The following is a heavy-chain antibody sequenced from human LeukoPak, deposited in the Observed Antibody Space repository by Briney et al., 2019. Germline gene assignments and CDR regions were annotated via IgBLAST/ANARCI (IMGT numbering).Heavy chain of an antibody. CDR1: GYTFTSYG. CDR3: ARVTSVGGSGSYYNWFDP. J-gene: IGHJ5*02. CDR2: ISAYNGNT. Sequence: ASVKVSCKASGYTFTSYGISWVRQAPGQGLEWMGGISAYNGNTNYAQKLQGRVTMTTDTSTSTAYMELRSLRSDDTAVYYCARVTSVGGSGSYYNWFDPWGQGTLVTVSS. D-gene: IGHD3-10*01. V-gene: IGHV1-18*01.